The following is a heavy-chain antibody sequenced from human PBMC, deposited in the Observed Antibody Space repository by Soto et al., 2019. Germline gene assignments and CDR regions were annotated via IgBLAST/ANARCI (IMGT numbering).Heavy chain of an antibody. CDR2: SYYSGST. CDR3: ARRQNWNNLFDT. Sequence: KASETLSLTCTVSGGSITNNYWSWIRQSPGKGLEWIGCSYYSGSTSYNPSLRSRVTISIDTSKTQFSLRLRSVTAADTAVYYCARRQNWNNLFDTWGQGTMVTVYS. J-gene: IGHJ5*02. CDR1: GGSITNNY. V-gene: IGHV4-59*08. D-gene: IGHD1-1*01.